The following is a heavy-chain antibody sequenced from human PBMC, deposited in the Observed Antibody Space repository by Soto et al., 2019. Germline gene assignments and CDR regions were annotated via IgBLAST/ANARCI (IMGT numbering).Heavy chain of an antibody. Sequence: ASVKVSCKASGGTFSSYAISWVRQAPGQGLEWMGGIIPIFGTANYAQKFQGRVTITADESTSTAYMELSSLRSEDTAVYYCAGDFWSGYSLDYWGQGTLVTVSS. V-gene: IGHV1-69*13. J-gene: IGHJ4*02. CDR2: IIPIFGTA. CDR3: AGDFWSGYSLDY. D-gene: IGHD3-3*01. CDR1: GGTFSSYA.